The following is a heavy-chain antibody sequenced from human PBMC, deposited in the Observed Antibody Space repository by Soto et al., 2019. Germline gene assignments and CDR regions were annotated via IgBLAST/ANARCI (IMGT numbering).Heavy chain of an antibody. CDR3: ARADDYSGILGY. V-gene: IGHV4-30-4*01. CDR1: GGSINNGEYY. J-gene: IGHJ4*02. CDR2: IYSRGST. Sequence: QVQLQESGPGLVKPSQTLSLTCTVSGGSINNGEYYWSWIRQPPGKGLEWIGYIYSRGSTSYNPSLKSRGTISVDTSKHQFSLKLNSVTAADTAVYFCARADDYSGILGYWGQGTLVTVSS. D-gene: IGHD4-4*01.